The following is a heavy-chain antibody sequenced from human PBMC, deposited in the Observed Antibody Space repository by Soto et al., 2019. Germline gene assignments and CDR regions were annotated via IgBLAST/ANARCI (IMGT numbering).Heavy chain of an antibody. Sequence: GGSLRLSCAASGFTFSSYAMTWVRQAPGKGLEWVSTVSGNGGYTYYSDTVRGRCTITRDNSKKTLYLQMDSLRADDTAVLYCAKGKANTVFGVDTLFDYWGQGTQVTVSS. CDR2: VSGNGGYT. J-gene: IGHJ4*02. CDR3: AKGKANTVFGVDTLFDY. V-gene: IGHV3-23*01. D-gene: IGHD3-3*01. CDR1: GFTFSSYA.